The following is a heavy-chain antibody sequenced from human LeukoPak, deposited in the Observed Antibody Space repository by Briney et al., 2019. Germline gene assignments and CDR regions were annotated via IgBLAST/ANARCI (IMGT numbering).Heavy chain of an antibody. J-gene: IGHJ5*02. Sequence: SEALSLTCTVSGGSISSYYWSWIRQPPGKGLEWIGYMYRTGSTNYNPSLKSRVTITPDTSKNQFSLRLTSVTAADTAVYYCAREGTYGWYNWFDPWGQGTLVTVSS. V-gene: IGHV4-59*01. D-gene: IGHD6-19*01. CDR1: GGSISSYY. CDR2: MYRTGST. CDR3: AREGTYGWYNWFDP.